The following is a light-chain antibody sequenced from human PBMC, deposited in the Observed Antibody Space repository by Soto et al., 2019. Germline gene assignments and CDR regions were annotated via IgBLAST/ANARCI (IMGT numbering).Light chain of an antibody. CDR2: SAS. J-gene: IGKJ5*01. CDR1: QSVSKS. CDR3: QQYNNWPPIT. Sequence: EIVMTQSPATLSVSPEERATISCRASQSVSKSLAWYQQKPGQAPRLLISSASTRATGIPARFSGSGSETEFTLTISSLQSEDFAVYYCQQYNNWPPITFGQGTRLEIK. V-gene: IGKV3-15*01.